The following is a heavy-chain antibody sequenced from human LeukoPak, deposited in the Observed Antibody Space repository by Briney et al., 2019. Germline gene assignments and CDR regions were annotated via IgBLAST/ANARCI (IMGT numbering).Heavy chain of an antibody. CDR2: ISYDGSNK. CDR1: GFTFSSYA. V-gene: IGHV3-30-3*01. J-gene: IGHJ6*02. D-gene: IGHD6-6*01. Sequence: GRSLRLSCAASGFTFSSYAMHWVRQAPGKGLEWVAVISYDGSNKYCADSVKGRFTISRDNSKNTLYLQMNSLGAEDTAVYYCAREDSSSSGYYYGMDVWGQGTTVTVSS. CDR3: AREDSSSSGYYYGMDV.